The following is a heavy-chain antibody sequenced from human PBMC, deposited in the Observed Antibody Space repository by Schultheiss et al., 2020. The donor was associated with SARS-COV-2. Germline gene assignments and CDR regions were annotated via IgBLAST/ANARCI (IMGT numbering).Heavy chain of an antibody. V-gene: IGHV3-30*03. J-gene: IGHJ3*02. CDR2: ISYDGGDK. CDR1: GFSIRNYV. CDR3: ARGDEGMAARPDAFDI. Sequence: GGSLRLSCAASGFSIRNYVMSWVRQAPGKGLEWVAVISYDGGDKYYGESAKGRFSISRDGSKNTVDLQMNSLRAEDTAVYYCARGDEGMAARPDAFDIWGQGTMVTVSS. D-gene: IGHD6-6*01.